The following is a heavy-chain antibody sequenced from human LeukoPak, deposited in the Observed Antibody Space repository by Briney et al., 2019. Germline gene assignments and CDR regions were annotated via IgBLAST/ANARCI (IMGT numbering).Heavy chain of an antibody. CDR1: GFIFSDYS. CDR2: ISSSSI. Sequence: HAGGSLRLSCEASGFIFSDYSMNWVRQAPRKGLEWVSYISSSSIQYADSVKGRFTISRDNAKNSLSLQMNSLRDDDTAVYYCARDLNWGFDYWGQGTLVTVSS. V-gene: IGHV3-48*02. D-gene: IGHD7-27*01. CDR3: ARDLNWGFDY. J-gene: IGHJ4*02.